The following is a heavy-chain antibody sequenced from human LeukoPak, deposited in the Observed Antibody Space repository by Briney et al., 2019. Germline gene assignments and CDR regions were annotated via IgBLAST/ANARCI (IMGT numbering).Heavy chain of an antibody. CDR3: ARDRHSYVDY. CDR1: GFTFSRNS. D-gene: IGHD5-18*01. V-gene: IGHV3-48*04. Sequence: PGGSLRLSCAASGFTFSRNSMSWIRQAPGKGLEWVSYISSSGGTIYYADSVKGRFTISRDNAKNSLYLQMNSLRAEDTAVYYCARDRHSYVDYWGQGTLVTVSS. CDR2: ISSSGGTI. J-gene: IGHJ4*02.